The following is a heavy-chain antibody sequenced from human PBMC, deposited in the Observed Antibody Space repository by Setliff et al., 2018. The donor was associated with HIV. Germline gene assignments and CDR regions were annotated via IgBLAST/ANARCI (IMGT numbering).Heavy chain of an antibody. CDR3: ARGFRSGYDWEVINWFDP. D-gene: IGHD5-12*01. CDR1: GGSISSSTW. J-gene: IGHJ5*02. V-gene: IGHV4-4*02. Sequence: SETLSLTCAVSGGSISSSTWWSWVRQPPGKGLEWIGEIYHSGSTNYKPSLKSRVTILVDKSRNQFSLKLRSVTAADTAVYYCARGFRSGYDWEVINWFDPWGQGTLVTVSS. CDR2: IYHSGST.